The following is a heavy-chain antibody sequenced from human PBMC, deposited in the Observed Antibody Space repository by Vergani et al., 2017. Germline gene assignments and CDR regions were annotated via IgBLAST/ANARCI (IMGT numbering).Heavy chain of an antibody. CDR1: GGSISSYY. Sequence: QVQLQESGPGLVKPSETLSLTCTVSGGSISSYYWSRIRQPPGKGLEWIGYIYYSGSTNYNPSLKSRVTISVDTSKNQFSLKLSSVTAADTAVYYCARERVTIFGVVIIGHNWFDPWGQGTLVTVSS. V-gene: IGHV4-59*12. CDR3: ARERVTIFGVVIIGHNWFDP. J-gene: IGHJ5*02. D-gene: IGHD3-3*01. CDR2: IYYSGST.